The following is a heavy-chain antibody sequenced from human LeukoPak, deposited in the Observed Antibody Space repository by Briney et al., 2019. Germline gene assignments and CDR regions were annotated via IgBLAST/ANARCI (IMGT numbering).Heavy chain of an antibody. CDR3: ARDQASPGYCSGGSCADAFDI. V-gene: IGHV3-21*01. Sequence: GGSLRLSCAASGFTFSSYGMNWVRQAPGKGLEWVSSISSSSSYIYYADSVKGRFTISRDNAKNSLYLQMNSLRAEDTAVYYCARDQASPGYCSGGSCADAFDIWGQGTMVTVSS. CDR1: GFTFSSYG. CDR2: ISSSSSYI. D-gene: IGHD2-15*01. J-gene: IGHJ3*02.